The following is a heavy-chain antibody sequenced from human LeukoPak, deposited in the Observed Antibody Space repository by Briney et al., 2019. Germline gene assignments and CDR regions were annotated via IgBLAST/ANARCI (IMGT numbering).Heavy chain of an antibody. CDR3: ARVGGSGSYWFDY. V-gene: IGHV3-21*01. CDR2: ISSSSSYI. Sequence: GGSLRLSCAASGFTFSSYSMNWVRQAPGKGLEWVSSISSSSSYIYYADSVKGRSTISRDNAKNSLYLQMNSLRAEDTAVYYCARVGGSGSYWFDYWGQGTLVTVSS. D-gene: IGHD3-10*01. CDR1: GFTFSSYS. J-gene: IGHJ4*02.